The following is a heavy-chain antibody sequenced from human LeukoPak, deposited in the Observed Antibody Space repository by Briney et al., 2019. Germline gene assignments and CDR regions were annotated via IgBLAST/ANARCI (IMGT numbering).Heavy chain of an antibody. Sequence: GGSLRLSCAASGFTFSSYAMSWVRQAPGKRLEWVSAISGSGGSTYYADSVKGRFTISRDNSKNTLYLQMNSLRAEDTAVYYCAKPELIAVAGDDYWGQGTLVTVSS. CDR3: AKPELIAVAGDDY. V-gene: IGHV3-23*01. J-gene: IGHJ4*02. CDR1: GFTFSSYA. CDR2: ISGSGGST. D-gene: IGHD6-19*01.